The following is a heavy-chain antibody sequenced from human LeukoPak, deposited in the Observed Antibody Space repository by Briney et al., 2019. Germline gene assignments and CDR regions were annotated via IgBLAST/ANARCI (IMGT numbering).Heavy chain of an antibody. Sequence: SETLSLTCTVSGGSISSYYWSWIRQSPGKALDWIGSTFYSVTTYYNPSLKSRVAISVDTSQNQFSLNLSSVTAADTAVYYCATGRRGGAFDIWGQGKLVTVSS. CDR2: TFYSVTT. CDR1: GGSISSYY. V-gene: IGHV4-59*12. CDR3: ATGRRGGAFDI. J-gene: IGHJ3*02. D-gene: IGHD3-10*01.